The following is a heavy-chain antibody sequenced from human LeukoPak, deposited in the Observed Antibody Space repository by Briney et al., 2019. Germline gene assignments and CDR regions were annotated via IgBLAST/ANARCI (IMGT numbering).Heavy chain of an antibody. J-gene: IGHJ2*01. CDR3: ARARDCYFDL. V-gene: IGHV3-23*02. CDR2: ICVRGGTT. CDR1: GFTFSSDA. Sequence: GGSLRLSCAASGFTFSSDAMRWVRQAPGKGLEWVSAICVRGGTTYYVDPVKGRLTISRDNSKNTLYLQMNSLRAEDTAVYYCARARDCYFDLWGRGTLVTVSS.